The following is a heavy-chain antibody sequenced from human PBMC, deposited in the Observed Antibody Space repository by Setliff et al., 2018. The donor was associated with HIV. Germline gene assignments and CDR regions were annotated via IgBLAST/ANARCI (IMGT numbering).Heavy chain of an antibody. D-gene: IGHD2-15*01. CDR3: ALTGHRLLRGYMDV. J-gene: IGHJ6*03. Sequence: SETLSLTCTVSGDSITNDDYYWGWIRQPPGRGLEWIGNIYSSGGTNYNPSLKSRVTISVDTSKKHFSLNLKSVTAADTAVYYCALTGHRLLRGYMDVWGKGTMVTVSS. CDR1: GDSITNDDYY. CDR2: IYSSGGT. V-gene: IGHV4-61*03.